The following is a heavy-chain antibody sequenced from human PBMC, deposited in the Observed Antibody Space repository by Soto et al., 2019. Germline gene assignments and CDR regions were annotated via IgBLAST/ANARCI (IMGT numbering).Heavy chain of an antibody. J-gene: IGHJ5*02. Sequence: QVQLVQSGAEVKKPGASVKVSCKASGYTFTTFNINWVRQATGQGLEWMGWTNPDSGHTGYAQKFQGRVTMTRDTFINTAYMELSRLTSEYTAVYYCTRGHNWFSPWGQGTLVTVSS. CDR2: TNPDSGHT. CDR3: TRGHNWFSP. V-gene: IGHV1-8*01. CDR1: GYTFTTFN.